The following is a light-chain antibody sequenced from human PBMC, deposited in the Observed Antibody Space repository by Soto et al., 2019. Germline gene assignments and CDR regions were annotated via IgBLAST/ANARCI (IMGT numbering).Light chain of an antibody. Sequence: QSVLTQPPSVSGAPGQRVTISCTATRSNIRSDYGVHWYRQVPGTAPKLLIFGNSNRPSGVPDRFSGSNSGTSASLAITGLQTEDEADYYCQSYDRSLSGYVFGTGTKVTVL. J-gene: IGLJ1*01. CDR1: RSNIRSDYG. CDR3: QSYDRSLSGYV. CDR2: GNS. V-gene: IGLV1-40*01.